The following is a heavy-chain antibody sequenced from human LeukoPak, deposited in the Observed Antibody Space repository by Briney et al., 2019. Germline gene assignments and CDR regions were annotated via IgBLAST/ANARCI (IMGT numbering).Heavy chain of an antibody. J-gene: IGHJ4*02. Sequence: PGGSLRLSCAASGFTFSSYWMSWVRQAPGKGLEWVANIKQDGSEKYYVDSVKGRFTISRDNAKNSLYLQMNSLRAEDTAVYYCARVRRQWLVHYYFDYWGQGTLVTVSS. CDR3: ARVRRQWLVHYYFDY. D-gene: IGHD6-19*01. CDR2: IKQDGSEK. V-gene: IGHV3-7*01. CDR1: GFTFSSYW.